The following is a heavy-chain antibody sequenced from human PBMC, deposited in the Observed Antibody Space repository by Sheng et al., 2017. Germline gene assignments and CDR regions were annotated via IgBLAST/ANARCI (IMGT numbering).Heavy chain of an antibody. J-gene: IGHJ4*02. CDR2: IYYSGST. D-gene: IGHD1-26*01. CDR3: ARGDGYSGSYYFDY. CDR1: GGSISSSSYY. V-gene: IGHV4-39*07. Sequence: QLQLQESGPGLVKPSETLSLTCTVSGGSISSSSYYWGWIRQPPGKGLEWIGSIYYSGSTYYNPSLKSRVTISVDTSKNQFSLKLSSVTAADTAVYYCARGDGYSGSYYFDYWGQGTLVTVSS.